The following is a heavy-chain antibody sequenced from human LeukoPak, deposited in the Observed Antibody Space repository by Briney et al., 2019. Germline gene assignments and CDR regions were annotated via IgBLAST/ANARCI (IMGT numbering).Heavy chain of an antibody. D-gene: IGHD6-13*01. CDR2: VSGYTGNT. CDR1: GYTFTTYG. V-gene: IGHV1-18*01. CDR3: ARGEAAASIYYFDS. Sequence: ASVNVSCKTSGYTFTTYGVSWVRRAPGQGLEWMGWVSGYTGNTNYAERFQGRVTMTIDTSTSTVYMEVTSLRSDDTAVYYCARGEAAASIYYFDSWGQGTLVTVS. J-gene: IGHJ4*02.